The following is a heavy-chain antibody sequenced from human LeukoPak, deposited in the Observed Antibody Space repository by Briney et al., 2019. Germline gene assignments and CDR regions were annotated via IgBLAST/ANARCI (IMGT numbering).Heavy chain of an antibody. J-gene: IGHJ4*02. Sequence: APVKVSCKASGYTFTGYYMHWVRQAPGQGLEWMGWINPNSGGTNYAQKFQGRVTMTRDTSISTAYMELSRLRSDDTAVYYCARDFGYYDSSGYYYSLGYWGQGTLVTVSS. D-gene: IGHD3-22*01. CDR1: GYTFTGYY. CDR2: INPNSGGT. CDR3: ARDFGYYDSSGYYYSLGY. V-gene: IGHV1-2*02.